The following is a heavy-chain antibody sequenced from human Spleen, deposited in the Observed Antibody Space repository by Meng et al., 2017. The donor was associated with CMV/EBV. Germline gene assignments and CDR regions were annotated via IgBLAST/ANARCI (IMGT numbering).Heavy chain of an antibody. J-gene: IGHJ6*02. V-gene: IGHV3-30-3*01. D-gene: IGHD3-10*01. CDR2: ISHGGGNE. CDR1: GFTFSSYS. Sequence: GGSLRLSCAASGFTFSSYSIHWVRQSPGKGLEWVAVISHGGGNEFYADSVKGRFTISRDNSDDTVYLQMDRLRPDDTAVYYCAREREPFLQINYNYAVDVWGQGTSVTVSS. CDR3: AREREPFLQINYNYAVDV.